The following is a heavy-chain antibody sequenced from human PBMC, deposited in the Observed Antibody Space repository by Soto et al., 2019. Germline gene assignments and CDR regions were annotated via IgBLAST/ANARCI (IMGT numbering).Heavy chain of an antibody. V-gene: IGHV4-39*01. CDR2: IYYSGNT. J-gene: IGHJ3*02. CDR1: GGSISSSTYY. Sequence: SETLSLTCTVPGGSISSSTYYWGLIRQPPGKGLEWIGSIYYSGNTYYNPSLKSRVTISVDTSKNQFSLRLSSVTAADTAVYYCARPGEVGLNLDAFDIWGQGTMVTVSS. D-gene: IGHD3-16*01. CDR3: ARPGEVGLNLDAFDI.